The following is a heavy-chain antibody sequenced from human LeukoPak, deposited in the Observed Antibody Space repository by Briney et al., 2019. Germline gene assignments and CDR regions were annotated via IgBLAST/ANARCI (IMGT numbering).Heavy chain of an antibody. V-gene: IGHV1-69*05. D-gene: IGHD3-3*01. CDR1: GGTFSSHS. CDR3: AMTVSGYYSDY. Sequence: SVTVSCKASGGTFSSHSVSWVRQAPGQGLEWMGGIVPVFGRPDYAQKFQGRVTMTRDTSTSTVYMELSSLRSEDTAVYYCAMTVSGYYSDYWGQGTLVTVSS. J-gene: IGHJ4*02. CDR2: IVPVFGRP.